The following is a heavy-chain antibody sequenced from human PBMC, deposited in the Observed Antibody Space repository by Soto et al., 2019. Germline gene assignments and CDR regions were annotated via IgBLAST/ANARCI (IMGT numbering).Heavy chain of an antibody. V-gene: IGHV5-51*01. CDR2: IYPGDSDT. CDR3: ARYASAVRDSGYYAPSYYYYYYGMDV. CDR1: GYRFTSYL. Sequence: PGASLKISCKGSGYRFTSYLIGWVRQIPGKGLEWMGIIYPGDSDTRYSPSFQGQVTISADKSISTAYLQWSSLKASDTAMYYCARYASAVRDSGYYAPSYYYYYYGMDVWGQGTTVTVSS. J-gene: IGHJ6*02. D-gene: IGHD3-22*01.